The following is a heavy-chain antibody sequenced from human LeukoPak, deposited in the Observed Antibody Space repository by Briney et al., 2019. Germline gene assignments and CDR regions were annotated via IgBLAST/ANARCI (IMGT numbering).Heavy chain of an antibody. CDR2: ISSSSSYT. D-gene: IGHD6-13*01. CDR1: GFTFSDYY. CDR3: ARALSSNITPFQH. V-gene: IGHV3-11*06. Sequence: KPGGSLRLSCAGSGFTFSDYYMSWIRQAPGKGLEWVSYISSSSSYTNYADSVKGRFTISRDNAKNSLYLQMNSLRAEDTAVYYCARALSSNITPFQHWGQGTLVTVSS. J-gene: IGHJ1*01.